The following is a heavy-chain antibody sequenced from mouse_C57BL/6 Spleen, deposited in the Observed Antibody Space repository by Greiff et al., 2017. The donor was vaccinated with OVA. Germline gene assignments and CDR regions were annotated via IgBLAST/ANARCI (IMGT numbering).Heavy chain of an antibody. CDR2: IDPSDSYT. CDR1: GYTFTSYW. V-gene: IGHV1-50*01. CDR3: ARKGGQLRLYYAMDY. D-gene: IGHD3-2*02. Sequence: QVQLKQPGAELVKPGASVKLSCKASGYTFTSYWMQWVKQRPGQGLEWIGEIDPSDSYTNYNQKFKGKATLTVDTSSSTAYMQLSSLTSEDSAVYYCARKGGQLRLYYAMDYWGQGTSVTVSS. J-gene: IGHJ4*01.